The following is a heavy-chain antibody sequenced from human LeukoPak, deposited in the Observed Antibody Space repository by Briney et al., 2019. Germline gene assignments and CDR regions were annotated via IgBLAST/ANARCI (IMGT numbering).Heavy chain of an antibody. CDR2: FDPEDGET. Sequence: ASVKVSCKVSGYTLTELSMHWVRQAPGKGLEWMGGFDPEDGETIYAQKFQGRVTMTEDTSTDTAYMELSSLRSEDTAVYYCAKDTIFIPDQFPGGCSSTSCHTLNYWGQGTLVTVSS. D-gene: IGHD2-2*01. CDR1: GYTLTELS. V-gene: IGHV1-24*01. J-gene: IGHJ4*02. CDR3: AKDTIFIPDQFPGGCSSTSCHTLNY.